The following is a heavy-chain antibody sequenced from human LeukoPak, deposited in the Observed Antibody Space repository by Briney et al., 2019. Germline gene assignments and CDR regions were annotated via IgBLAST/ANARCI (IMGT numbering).Heavy chain of an antibody. CDR3: TRRDDILTGPYYYYYYGMDV. V-gene: IGHV3-15*01. Sequence: PGGSLRLSCAASGFTFSNAWMSWVRQAPGKVLEWVGRIKSKTDGGTTDYAAPVKGRFTISRDDSKNTLYLQMNSLKTEDTAVYYCTRRDDILTGPYYYYYYGMDVWGQGTTVTVSS. D-gene: IGHD3-9*01. J-gene: IGHJ6*02. CDR2: IKSKTDGGTT. CDR1: GFTFSNAW.